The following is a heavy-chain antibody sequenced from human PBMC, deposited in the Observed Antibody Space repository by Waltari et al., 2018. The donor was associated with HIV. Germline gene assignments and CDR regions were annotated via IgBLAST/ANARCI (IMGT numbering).Heavy chain of an antibody. CDR2: IYYSGST. Sequence: QVQLQESGPGLVKPSQTLSLTCTVSGCSISSGGYYWSWIRQHPGKGLEWIGYIYYSGSTYYNPSLKSRVTISVDTSKNQFSLKLSSVTAADTAVYYCARGWNYCTGGVCYPYDKGAVYYFDYWGQGTLVTVSS. V-gene: IGHV4-31*03. CDR1: GCSISSGGYY. CDR3: ARGWNYCTGGVCYPYDKGAVYYFDY. J-gene: IGHJ4*02. D-gene: IGHD2-8*02.